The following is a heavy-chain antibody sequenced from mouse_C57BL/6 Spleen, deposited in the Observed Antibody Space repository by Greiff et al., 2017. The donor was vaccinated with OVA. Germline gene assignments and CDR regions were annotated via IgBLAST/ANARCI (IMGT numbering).Heavy chain of an antibody. CDR2: IDPENGDT. D-gene: IGHD4-1*01. CDR1: GFNIKDDY. Sequence: VQLQQSGAELVRPGASVKLSCTASGFNIKDDYMHWVKQRPEQGLEWIGWIDPENGDTEYASKFQGKATITADTSSNTAYLQLSSLTSEDTAVYYCTTPGTFAYWGQGTLVTGSA. CDR3: TTPGTFAY. V-gene: IGHV14-4*01. J-gene: IGHJ3*01.